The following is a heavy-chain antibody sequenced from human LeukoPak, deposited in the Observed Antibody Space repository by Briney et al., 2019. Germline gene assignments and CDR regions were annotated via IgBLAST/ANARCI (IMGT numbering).Heavy chain of an antibody. CDR2: ISSDQGNK. Sequence: PGRSLRLSCAASGFTFTNYAMQWVRQAPGKGLEWVAVISSDQGNKWFADSVKGRFTISRDNSRNTVFLQMNSLRVGDTALYYCARDGYSTGWALDYWGQGTLVTVSS. CDR3: ARDGYSTGWALDY. CDR1: GFTFTNYA. D-gene: IGHD6-19*01. V-gene: IGHV3-30*04. J-gene: IGHJ4*02.